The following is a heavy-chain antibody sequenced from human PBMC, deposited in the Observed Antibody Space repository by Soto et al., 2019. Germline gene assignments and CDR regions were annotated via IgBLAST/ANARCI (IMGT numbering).Heavy chain of an antibody. CDR1: GGSISSYY. J-gene: IGHJ6*03. V-gene: IGHV4-59*01. D-gene: IGHD3-3*01. CDR2: IYYSGST. Sequence: SETLSLTCTVSGGSISSYYWSWIRQPPGKGLEWIGYIYYSGSTNYNPSLKSRVTISIDTSKNQFSLKLSSVTAADTAVYYCARDGQYYDFWSGLYYYYMDVSGKGTTVTVS. CDR3: ARDGQYYDFWSGLYYYYMDV.